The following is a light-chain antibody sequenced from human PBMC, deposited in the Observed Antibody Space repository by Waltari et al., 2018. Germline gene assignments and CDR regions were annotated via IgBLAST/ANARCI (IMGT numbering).Light chain of an antibody. V-gene: IGLV2-14*01. Sequence: QSATTQPASVSVSPGPSITISCTGTRSDVGYYSYVSWYRQYPGKAPELLIYEVTHRPSGVSDRFSGSRSGSTASLTISGLQTEDEADYFCSSYTTTTTLVFGTGTKVIVL. CDR2: EVT. CDR3: SSYTTTTTLV. CDR1: RSDVGYYSY. J-gene: IGLJ1*01.